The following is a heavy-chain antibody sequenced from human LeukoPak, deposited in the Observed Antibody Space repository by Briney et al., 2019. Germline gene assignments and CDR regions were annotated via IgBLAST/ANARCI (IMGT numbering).Heavy chain of an antibody. CDR2: IYHSGST. D-gene: IGHD3-22*01. Sequence: SETLSLTCTVSGGSISSGGYYWSWIRQPPGKGLEWIGYIYHSGSTYYNPSLKSRVTISVDRSKNQFSLKLSSVTAADTAVYYCARLGLEGDSSGYSYYFDYWGQGTLVTVSS. CDR3: ARLGLEGDSSGYSYYFDY. CDR1: GGSISSGGYY. V-gene: IGHV4-30-2*01. J-gene: IGHJ4*02.